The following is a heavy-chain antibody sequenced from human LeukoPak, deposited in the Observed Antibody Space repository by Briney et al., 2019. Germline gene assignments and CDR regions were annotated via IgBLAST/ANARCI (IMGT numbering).Heavy chain of an antibody. V-gene: IGHV4/OR15-8*01. CDR1: GNSISNNW. Sequence: SETLSLTCDVSGNSISNNWWSWVRQSPGKGLEWIGEIFHRGIPNYNPSFESRVTISVDTSKNQFSLKLSSVTAADTAVYYCAREGDSSSVGWFDPWGQGTLVTVSP. J-gene: IGHJ5*02. D-gene: IGHD6-13*01. CDR2: IFHRGIP. CDR3: AREGDSSSVGWFDP.